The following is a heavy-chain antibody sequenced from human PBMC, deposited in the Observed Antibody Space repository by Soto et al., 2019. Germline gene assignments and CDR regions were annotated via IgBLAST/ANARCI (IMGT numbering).Heavy chain of an antibody. D-gene: IGHD3-3*01. Sequence: QVPLVESGGGVVQPGRSLRLSCAASGFTFSSYGMHWVRQAPGKGLEWVAVISYDGSNKNYADSVKGRCTISRDNSKNTQYLQMNSLRAEDTAVYYCAKEVWSGPMDVWGQGTTVTVSS. V-gene: IGHV3-30*18. CDR2: ISYDGSNK. CDR3: AKEVWSGPMDV. CDR1: GFTFSSYG. J-gene: IGHJ6*02.